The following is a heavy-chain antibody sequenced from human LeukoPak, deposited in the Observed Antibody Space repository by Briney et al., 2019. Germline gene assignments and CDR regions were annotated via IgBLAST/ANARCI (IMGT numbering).Heavy chain of an antibody. CDR1: GGTFSSYA. V-gene: IGHV1-69*01. CDR3: ARDSRAYSSGWSSDY. J-gene: IGHJ4*02. Sequence: ASVKVSCKASGGTFSSYAISWVRQAPGQGLEWMGGIIPIFGTANYAQKFQGRVTITADESTSTAYMELSSLRSEDTAVYYCARDSRAYSSGWSSDYWGRGTLVTVSS. CDR2: IIPIFGTA. D-gene: IGHD6-19*01.